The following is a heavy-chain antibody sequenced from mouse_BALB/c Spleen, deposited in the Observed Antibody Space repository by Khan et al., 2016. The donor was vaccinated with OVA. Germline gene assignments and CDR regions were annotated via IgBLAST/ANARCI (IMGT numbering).Heavy chain of an antibody. Sequence: EVQLQQSGPELVKPGASVKISCKASGYTFTDYNMDWVKQSHGESLEWIGDINPNNDDTFYNQKFKGKATLTVDKSSSTAFMELRSLTSEDSAVYVCARTGYGSLGYWGQGTTLTVSS. J-gene: IGHJ2*01. V-gene: IGHV1-18*01. D-gene: IGHD1-1*01. CDR3: ARTGYGSLGY. CDR1: GYTFTDYN. CDR2: INPNNDDT.